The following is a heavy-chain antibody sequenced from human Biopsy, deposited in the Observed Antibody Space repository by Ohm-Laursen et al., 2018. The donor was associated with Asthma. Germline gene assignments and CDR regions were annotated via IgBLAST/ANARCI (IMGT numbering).Heavy chain of an antibody. V-gene: IGHV4-31*03. CDR2: IYYRGST. Sequence: TLSLTCTVSYGSITSGGYYWTWIRQHPGKGLEWIGFIYYRGSTYYNPSLKSRVSIPIDTSKNQFSLKLSSVTAADTAVYYCARAQDYYDSRGYYRSFDYWGQGTLVTVSS. D-gene: IGHD3-22*01. J-gene: IGHJ4*02. CDR3: ARAQDYYDSRGYYRSFDY. CDR1: YGSITSGGYY.